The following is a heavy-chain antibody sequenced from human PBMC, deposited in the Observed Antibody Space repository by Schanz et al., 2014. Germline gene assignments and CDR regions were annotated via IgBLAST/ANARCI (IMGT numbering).Heavy chain of an antibody. Sequence: EVQLVESGGGLVQPGGSLRLSCATSRLTFGNYWMSWVRQAPGKGLEWVANIKQDESERSYVDSVKGRFTISRDNAKNSLYLQMNSLRAEDTAVYYCAKDPHRDYGGKPQAFDIWGQGTMVTVSS. CDR2: IKQDESER. D-gene: IGHD4-17*01. V-gene: IGHV3-7*01. CDR3: AKDPHRDYGGKPQAFDI. J-gene: IGHJ3*02. CDR1: RLTFGNYW.